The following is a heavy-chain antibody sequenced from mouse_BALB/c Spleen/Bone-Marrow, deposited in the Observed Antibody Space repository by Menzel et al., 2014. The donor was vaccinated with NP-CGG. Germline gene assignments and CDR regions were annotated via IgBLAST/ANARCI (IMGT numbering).Heavy chain of an antibody. CDR3: ARYGNGLMDY. V-gene: IGHV14-3*02. CDR1: GFNLNDTY. CDR2: IDPSNGNT. D-gene: IGHD2-1*01. Sequence: VPLLQSVAELVIPVASVKLSCTSSGFNLNDTYMHWLKQRPEHGLERIGRIDPSNGNTKYDPQFQGQATITADTSSNTAYLQLSSLTSEDTAVYYCARYGNGLMDYWGQGTSVSVSS. J-gene: IGHJ4*01.